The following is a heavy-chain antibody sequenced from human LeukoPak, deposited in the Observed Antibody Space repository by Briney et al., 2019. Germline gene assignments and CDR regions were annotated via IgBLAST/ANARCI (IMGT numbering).Heavy chain of an antibody. V-gene: IGHV4-59*01. CDR1: GGSIISYY. CDR3: ARGNDYVWGSYRTYYMDV. D-gene: IGHD3-16*02. CDR2: IYYSGST. Sequence: PSETLSLTCTVSGGSIISYYWSWIRQPPGKGLEWIGYIYYSGSTNYNPSLKRRVTISVDTSKNQFSLKLSSVTAADTAVYYCARGNDYVWGSYRTYYMDVWGKGTTVTVSS. J-gene: IGHJ6*03.